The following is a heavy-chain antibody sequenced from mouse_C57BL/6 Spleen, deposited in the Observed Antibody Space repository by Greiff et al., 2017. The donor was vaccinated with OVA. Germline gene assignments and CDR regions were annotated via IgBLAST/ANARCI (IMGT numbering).Heavy chain of an antibody. J-gene: IGHJ4*01. CDR1: GYTFTSYW. D-gene: IGHD2-2*01. CDR3: ARPYGYDGGYAMDY. V-gene: IGHV1-64*01. Sequence: QVHVKQPGAELVKPGASVKLSCKASGYTFTSYWMHWVKQRPGQGLEWIGMIHPNSGSTNYNEKFKSKATLTVDKSSSTAYMQLSSLTSEDSAVYYCARPYGYDGGYAMDYWGQGTSVTVSS. CDR2: IHPNSGST.